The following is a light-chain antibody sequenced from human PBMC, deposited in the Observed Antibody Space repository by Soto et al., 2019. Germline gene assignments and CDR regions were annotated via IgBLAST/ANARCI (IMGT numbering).Light chain of an antibody. CDR3: QQYKNWPLLT. Sequence: EIVMTQSPATLSVSPGERATLSCRASQSVSRNLAWYQQKPGQAPRLLIYGASTRATGIPARFSGSGSGTEFTLTISSLQSEDFAVYYCQQYKNWPLLTFGGGTKVDIK. CDR1: QSVSRN. V-gene: IGKV3D-15*01. J-gene: IGKJ4*01. CDR2: GAS.